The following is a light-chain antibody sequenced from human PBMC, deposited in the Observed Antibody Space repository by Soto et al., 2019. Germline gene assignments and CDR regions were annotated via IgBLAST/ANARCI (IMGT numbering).Light chain of an antibody. V-gene: IGKV1-9*01. Sequence: DIQLTQSPSFLSVSVGDKVTITCRASQAISSSLAWYQQNPGKAPKLLIYAASTLQSGVPSRFSGSGSGTEFTLTISSLQPEDFATYYCQQLNSYPLTFGGGAKVEI. J-gene: IGKJ4*01. CDR3: QQLNSYPLT. CDR2: AAS. CDR1: QAISSS.